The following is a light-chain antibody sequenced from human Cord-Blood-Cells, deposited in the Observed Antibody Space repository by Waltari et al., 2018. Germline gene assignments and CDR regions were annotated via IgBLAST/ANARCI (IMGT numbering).Light chain of an antibody. V-gene: IGLV2-14*03. J-gene: IGLJ3*02. Sequence: QSALTQPASVSASPGQSITISCTGNSSDVGGYNYVSWDQQHPGKAPKLMIYDVSNRPSGVSNRFSGSKSGNTAYLNISGLQAEDEADYYCSSYTSSSTRVFGGGTKLTVL. CDR1: SSDVGGYNY. CDR2: DVS. CDR3: SSYTSSSTRV.